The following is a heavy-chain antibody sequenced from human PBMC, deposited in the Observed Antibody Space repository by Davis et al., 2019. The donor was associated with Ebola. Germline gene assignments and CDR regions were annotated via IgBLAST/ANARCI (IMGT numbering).Heavy chain of an antibody. J-gene: IGHJ3*02. V-gene: IGHV4-4*02. D-gene: IGHD4-17*01. CDR2: IYHSGST. Sequence: MPGGSLRLSCAASGFTFSSYWMSWVRQAPGKGLEWIGEIYHSGSTNYNPSLKSRVTISVDKSKNQFSLKLSSVTAADTAVYYCARTDYGDIDAFDIWGQGTMVTVSS. CDR1: GFTFSSYW. CDR3: ARTDYGDIDAFDI.